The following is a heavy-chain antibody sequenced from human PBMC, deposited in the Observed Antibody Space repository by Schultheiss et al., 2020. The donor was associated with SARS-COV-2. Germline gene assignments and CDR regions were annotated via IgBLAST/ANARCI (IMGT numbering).Heavy chain of an antibody. CDR2: ISYDGSNK. J-gene: IGHJ4*02. Sequence: GGSLRLSCAASGFTFSSYAMHWVRQAPGKGLEWVAVISYDGSNKYYADSVKGRFTISRDNSKNTLYLQMNSLRAEDTAVYYCAKGGYCTGGVCYNLFDYWGQGTLVTVSS. D-gene: IGHD2-8*02. V-gene: IGHV3-30-3*01. CDR1: GFTFSSYA. CDR3: AKGGYCTGGVCYNLFDY.